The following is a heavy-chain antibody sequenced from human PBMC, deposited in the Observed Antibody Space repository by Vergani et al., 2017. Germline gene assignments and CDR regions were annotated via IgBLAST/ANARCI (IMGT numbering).Heavy chain of an antibody. V-gene: IGHV3-64D*06. Sequence: EVQLVESGGGLVQPGGSLRLSCSASGFSFSSYAMHWVRQAPGKGLEYVSAISSNGDTTYYADSVKGRFTISRDNSKNTLYLQMSSLRAEDTAVYYCVQLRYGMDVWGQGTTVTVSS. CDR3: VQLRYGMDV. D-gene: IGHD5-18*01. CDR2: ISSNGDTT. J-gene: IGHJ6*02. CDR1: GFSFSSYA.